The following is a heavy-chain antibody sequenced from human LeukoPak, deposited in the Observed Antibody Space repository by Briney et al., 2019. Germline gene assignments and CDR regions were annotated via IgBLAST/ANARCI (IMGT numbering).Heavy chain of an antibody. CDR3: ARADLHAFDI. J-gene: IGHJ3*02. CDR1: GFTFSSYW. CDR2: IKQDGSDK. V-gene: IGHV3-7*04. Sequence: SGGSLRLSCAVSGFTFSSYWMSWVRQAPGKGLQWVANIKQDGSDKYYVDSVKGRFTIPRDNAKNSLYLQMNSLRAEDTAVYYCARADLHAFDIWGQGTLVTVSS.